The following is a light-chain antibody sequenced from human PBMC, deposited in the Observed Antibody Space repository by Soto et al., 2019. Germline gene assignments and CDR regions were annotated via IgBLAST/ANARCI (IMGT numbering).Light chain of an antibody. CDR2: DAS. CDR1: QSVSSS. Sequence: EIVLTHSPDTLSLSPGERATLSCRASQSVSSSLAWYQQKPGQAPRLLIYDASNRATGIPARFSGSGSGTDFTLTISILEPEDFAVYYCQQRSNWPPEVTFGPGTKVDIK. CDR3: QQRSNWPPEVT. J-gene: IGKJ3*01. V-gene: IGKV3-11*01.